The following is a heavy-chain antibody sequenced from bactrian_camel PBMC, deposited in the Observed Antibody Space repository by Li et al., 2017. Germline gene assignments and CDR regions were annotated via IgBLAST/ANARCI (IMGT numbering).Heavy chain of an antibody. V-gene: IGHV3S1*01. CDR2: IVVSDGST. D-gene: IGHD2*01. J-gene: IGHJ4*01. CDR1: GWRYSSCR. Sequence: HVQLVESGGGSVQAGGSLRLSCEASGWRYSSCRMGWYRQAPGKGRELLSQIVVSDGSTYYADSVEGRFAISQDNAKNTLYLQMNSLKPEDTALYYCATAPNSAAAYYSGTYYFGQWGQGTQVTVS. CDR3: ATAPNSAAAYYSGTYYFGQ.